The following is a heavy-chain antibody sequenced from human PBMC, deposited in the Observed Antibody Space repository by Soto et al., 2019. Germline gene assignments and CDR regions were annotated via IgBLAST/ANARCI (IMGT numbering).Heavy chain of an antibody. CDR1: GFDIFCFA. Sequence: EVQLLESGGDLVQPGGSLRLSCAASGFDIFCFAMVWVRQAPGKGLEWVSTLNSGGGTTFSADSVKGRVTVSIDTSKNTLYLEMNSLRVEDTAVYFCARTTILYYSDSWGQGALVTVSS. CDR2: LNSGGGTT. J-gene: IGHJ4*02. CDR3: ARTTILYYSDS. D-gene: IGHD1-1*01. V-gene: IGHV3-23*01.